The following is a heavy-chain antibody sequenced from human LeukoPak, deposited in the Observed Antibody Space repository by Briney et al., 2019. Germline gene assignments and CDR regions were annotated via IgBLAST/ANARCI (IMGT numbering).Heavy chain of an antibody. Sequence: PGGSLRLSCAESGFTFSSYGMHWVRQAPGMGLEWVSHIRGSGSTIYYADSVKGRFTISRDNAKNSVYLQMNSLRAEDTAVYYCARGSWWLDPWGQGTLVTVSS. CDR3: ARGSWWLDP. V-gene: IGHV3-48*04. CDR1: GFTFSSYG. J-gene: IGHJ5*02. CDR2: IRGSGSTI.